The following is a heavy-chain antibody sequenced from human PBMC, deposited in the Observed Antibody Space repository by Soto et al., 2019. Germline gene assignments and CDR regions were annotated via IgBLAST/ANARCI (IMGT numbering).Heavy chain of an antibody. Sequence: GGSLRLSCAASGFTFSSYAMSWVRQAPGKGLEWVSAISGSGGSTYYADSVKGRFTISRDNCKIRLYLQMNSLRAEDTAVYYCAKDKGDYCLGLGYYYYGMDVWGQGTTVTVSS. CDR3: AKDKGDYCLGLGYYYYGMDV. J-gene: IGHJ6*02. CDR2: ISGSGGST. CDR1: GFTFSSYA. V-gene: IGHV3-23*01. D-gene: IGHD3-16*01.